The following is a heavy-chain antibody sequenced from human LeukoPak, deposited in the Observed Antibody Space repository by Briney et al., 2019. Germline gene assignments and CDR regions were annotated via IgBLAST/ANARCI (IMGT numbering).Heavy chain of an antibody. CDR3: ARDRNRGTLDTDAFDI. V-gene: IGHV3-7*01. D-gene: IGHD2/OR15-2a*01. CDR1: GFTFSSYA. Sequence: GGSLRLSCAASGFTFSSYAMHWVRQAPGKGLEWVANIKQDGSEKYYVDSVKGRFTISRDNAKNSLYLQMNSLRAENTAVYYCARDRNRGTLDTDAFDIWGQGTMVTVSS. J-gene: IGHJ3*02. CDR2: IKQDGSEK.